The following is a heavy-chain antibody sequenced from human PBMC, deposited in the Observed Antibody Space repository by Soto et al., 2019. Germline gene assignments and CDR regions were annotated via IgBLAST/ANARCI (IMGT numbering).Heavy chain of an antibody. Sequence: GGSLRLSCAASGFTFSNAWMNWVRQAPGKGLEWVGRIKSKTDGGATDYAAPVKGRFTISRDDSKNTLYLQMNSLRAEDTAVYYCATEEAYCSSTSCYPNYYGMDVWGQGTTVTVSS. D-gene: IGHD2-2*01. CDR3: ATEEAYCSSTSCYPNYYGMDV. CDR2: IKSKTDGGAT. V-gene: IGHV3-15*07. J-gene: IGHJ6*02. CDR1: GFTFSNAW.